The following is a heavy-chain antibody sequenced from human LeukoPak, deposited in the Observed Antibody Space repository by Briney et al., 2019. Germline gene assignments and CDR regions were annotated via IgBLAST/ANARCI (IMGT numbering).Heavy chain of an antibody. V-gene: IGHV3-30*18. J-gene: IGHJ4*02. Sequence: PGGSLRLSCAASGFTFSSYGMHWVRQAPGKGLEWVAVLSYDGSNKYYADSVKGRFTISRDNSKNTLYLQMNSLRAEDTAVYYCAKVASIDSGDDYWGQGTLVTVSS. CDR3: AKVASIDSGDDY. CDR1: GFTFSSYG. D-gene: IGHD3-3*02. CDR2: LSYDGSNK.